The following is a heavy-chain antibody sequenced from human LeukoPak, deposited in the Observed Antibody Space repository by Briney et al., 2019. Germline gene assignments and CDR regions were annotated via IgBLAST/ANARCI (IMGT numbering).Heavy chain of an antibody. V-gene: IGHV1-58*01. CDR3: AASGWYRGRWFDP. Sequence: TSVKVSCKAYGFTFTSSAVQWVRQARGQRLEWIGWIVVGSGNTNYAQKFQERVTITRDMSTSTAYMELSSLRSEDTAVYYCAASGWYRGRWFDPWGQGTLVTVSS. CDR2: IVVGSGNT. J-gene: IGHJ5*02. CDR1: GFTFTSSA. D-gene: IGHD6-19*01.